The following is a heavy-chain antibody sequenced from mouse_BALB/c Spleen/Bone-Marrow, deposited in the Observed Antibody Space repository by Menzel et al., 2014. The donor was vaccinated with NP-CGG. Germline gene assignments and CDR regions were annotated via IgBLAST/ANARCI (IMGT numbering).Heavy chain of an antibody. CDR2: ISYDGSN. D-gene: IGHD1-1*01. V-gene: IGHV3-6*02. J-gene: IGHJ3*01. CDR3: AREGGSRAY. CDR1: GYSITSGYY. Sequence: VQLKDSGPGLVKPSQSLSLTCSVTGYSITSGYYWHWIRQFPGNTLEWMGYISYDGSNNYNPSLKNRISITRDTSKNQFFLKLNAVTTEDTATYYCAREGGSRAYWGQGTLVTVSA.